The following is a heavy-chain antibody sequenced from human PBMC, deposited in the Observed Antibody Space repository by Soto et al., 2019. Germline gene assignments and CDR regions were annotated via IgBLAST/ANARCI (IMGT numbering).Heavy chain of an antibody. CDR3: ARGLEWLSHDAFDI. D-gene: IGHD3-3*01. V-gene: IGHV4-4*07. CDR1: GGSISSYY. CDR2: IYTSGST. J-gene: IGHJ3*02. Sequence: SETLSLTCTVSGGSISSYYWSWIRQPAGKGLEWIGRIYTSGSTNYNPSLKSRVTMSVDTSKNQFSLKLSSVTAADTAVYYCARGLEWLSHDAFDIWGQGTMVTVSS.